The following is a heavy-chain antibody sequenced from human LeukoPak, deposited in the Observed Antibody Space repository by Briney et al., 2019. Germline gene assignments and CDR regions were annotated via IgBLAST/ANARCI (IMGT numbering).Heavy chain of an antibody. J-gene: IGHJ6*03. CDR2: IYYSGST. Sequence: PPETLSLTCTVSGGSISSYYWSWIRQPPGKGLEWIGYIYYSGSTNYNPSLKSRVTISVDTSKNQFSLKLSSVTAADTAVYYCAAGYSSSWYSGYYYYYMDVWGKGTTVTVSS. D-gene: IGHD6-13*01. CDR1: GGSISSYY. CDR3: AAGYSSSWYSGYYYYYMDV. V-gene: IGHV4-59*01.